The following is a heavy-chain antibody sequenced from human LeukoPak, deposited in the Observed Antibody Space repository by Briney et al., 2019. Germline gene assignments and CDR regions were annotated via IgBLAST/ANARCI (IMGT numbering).Heavy chain of an antibody. J-gene: IGHJ5*02. D-gene: IGHD6-6*01. CDR1: GYTFTRYY. CDR2: MNPNSGNT. V-gene: IGHV1-8*01. Sequence: ASVKVSCKASGYTFTRYYIHWVRQATGQGLEWMGWMNPNSGNTGYAQKFQGRVTMTRNTSISTAYMELSSLRSEDTDVYYCARGRSSIAARRRLIRFDPWGQGTLVTVSS. CDR3: ARGRSSIAARRRLIRFDP.